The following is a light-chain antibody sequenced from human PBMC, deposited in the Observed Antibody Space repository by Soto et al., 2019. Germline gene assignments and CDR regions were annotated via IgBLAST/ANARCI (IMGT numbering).Light chain of an antibody. CDR3: CSYAGSSTYV. CDR1: SSDVGSYNL. V-gene: IGLV2-23*02. Sequence: SVVAQHDSVSGSPGQSITISCTRTSSDVGSYNLVSWYQQHPGKAPKLMIYEVNKRHSGVSSRFSGSKSGNTASLTISGLQAEDEADYYCCSYAGSSTYVFGTGTKVTVL. CDR2: EVN. J-gene: IGLJ1*01.